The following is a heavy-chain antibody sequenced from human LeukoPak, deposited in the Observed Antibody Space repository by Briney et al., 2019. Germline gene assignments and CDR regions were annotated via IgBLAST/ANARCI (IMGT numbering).Heavy chain of an antibody. D-gene: IGHD3-16*01. CDR3: ARRGGRDAFDI. CDR2: IYPGDSDT. CDR1: GYGFTSYW. J-gene: IGHJ3*02. V-gene: IGHV5-51*01. Sequence: GASPKTSTKGSGYGFTSYWIGWVRRLPGKGLEWMGIIYPGDSDTRYSPSFQGQVTISADTSINPSSLQWSTVTASATPSYSFARRGGRDAFDIWGQGTMVTVSP.